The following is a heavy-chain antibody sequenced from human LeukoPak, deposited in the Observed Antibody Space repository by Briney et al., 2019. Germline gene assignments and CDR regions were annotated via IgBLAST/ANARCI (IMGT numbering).Heavy chain of an antibody. J-gene: IGHJ6*03. V-gene: IGHV4-31*03. CDR1: GGSINSGGYF. CDR2: IYYTGST. CDR3: ARKVDQYYYYMDV. Sequence: SHTLSLICTVSGGSINSGGYFWTWVRQHPAKGLEWIGYIYYTGSTYYSPSLTSRVPLSIDTSNNQFSLKLSSVTAADTAMYYCARKVDQYYYYMDVWGKGTAVTVSS. D-gene: IGHD2-2*01.